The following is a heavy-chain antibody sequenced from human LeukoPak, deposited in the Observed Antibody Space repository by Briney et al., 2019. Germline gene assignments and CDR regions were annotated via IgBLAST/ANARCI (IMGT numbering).Heavy chain of an antibody. CDR3: ARGGGDYDILTGYSY. D-gene: IGHD3-9*01. V-gene: IGHV3-21*01. CDR1: GFTFSTYS. Sequence: PGGSLRLSCAASGFTFSTYSMNWVRQAPGRGLEWVSSISSSSFIYYADSVKGRFTISRDNAKNSLYLQMNSLRAEDTAVYFCARGGGDYDILTGYSYWGQGTLVTVSS. J-gene: IGHJ4*02. CDR2: ISSSSFI.